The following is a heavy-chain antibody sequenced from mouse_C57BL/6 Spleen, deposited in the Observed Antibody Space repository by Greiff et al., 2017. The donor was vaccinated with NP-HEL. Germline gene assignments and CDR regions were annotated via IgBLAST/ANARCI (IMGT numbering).Heavy chain of an antibody. Sequence: QVQLQQPGAELVKPRASVKLSCKASGYTFTSYWMHWVKQRPGQGLEWIGMIHPNSGSTNYNEKFKSKATLTVDKSSSTAYMQLSSLTSEDSAVYYCARRGLRYYFDYWGQGTTLTVSS. CDR2: IHPNSGST. D-gene: IGHD1-1*01. J-gene: IGHJ2*01. CDR3: ARRGLRYYFDY. V-gene: IGHV1-64*01. CDR1: GYTFTSYW.